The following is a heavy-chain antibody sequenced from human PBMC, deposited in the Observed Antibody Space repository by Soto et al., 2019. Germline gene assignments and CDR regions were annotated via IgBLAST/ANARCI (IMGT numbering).Heavy chain of an antibody. CDR1: GYTFTGYY. CDR2: INPNSGGT. J-gene: IGHJ6*02. Sequence: ASVKVSCKASGYTFTGYYMHWVRQAPGQGLEWMGWINPNSGGTNYAQKFQGWVTMTRDTSISTAYMELSRLRSDDTAVYYCARGLAAAGYSSYYYYYYGMDVWGQGTTVTVSS. CDR3: ARGLAAAGYSSYYYYYYGMDV. D-gene: IGHD6-13*01. V-gene: IGHV1-2*04.